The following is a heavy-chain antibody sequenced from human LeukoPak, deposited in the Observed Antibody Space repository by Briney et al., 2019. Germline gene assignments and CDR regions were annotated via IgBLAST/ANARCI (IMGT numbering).Heavy chain of an antibody. CDR1: GYSISSGYY. Sequence: SSETLSLTCTVSGYSISSGYYWGWIRQPPGKGLEWIGSIYHSGSTYYNPSLKSRVTISVDTSKNQISLKLSSVTAADTAVYFCARSDYYDSSAVDYWGQGTLVTVSS. D-gene: IGHD3-22*01. CDR3: ARSDYYDSSAVDY. CDR2: IYHSGST. V-gene: IGHV4-38-2*02. J-gene: IGHJ4*02.